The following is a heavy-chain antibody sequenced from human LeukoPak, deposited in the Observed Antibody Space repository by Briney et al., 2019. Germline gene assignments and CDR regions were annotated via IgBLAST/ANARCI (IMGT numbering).Heavy chain of an antibody. CDR2: VSSSGSYT. J-gene: IGHJ4*02. Sequence: PGGSLRLSCVASGVSLSNYIMSWVRQTPGKGLEWVSTVSSSGSYTYYAYPVNGRFTIAREYSKNTSDLRMNTLMVEDTALYDCARDDGNGYGRTFLYYWGQGNLVNVFS. V-gene: IGHV3-21*06. CDR1: GVSLSNYI. D-gene: IGHD5-18*01. CDR3: ARDDGNGYGRTFLYY.